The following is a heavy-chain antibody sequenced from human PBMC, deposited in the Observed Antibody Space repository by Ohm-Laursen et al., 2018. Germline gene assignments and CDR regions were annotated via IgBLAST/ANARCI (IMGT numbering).Heavy chain of an antibody. D-gene: IGHD5-24*01. J-gene: IGHJ5*02. CDR1: GFAFSSYG. CDR2: IWYDGRNK. V-gene: IGHV3-33*01. Sequence: SLRLSCAASGFAFSSYGMHWVRQAPGKGLEWVAFIWYDGRNKYYADSVKGRFTISRDSSKDTLYLQMNSLRAEDAAVYYCARVSRGTLQSPWGQGTLVTVSS. CDR3: ARVSRGTLQSP.